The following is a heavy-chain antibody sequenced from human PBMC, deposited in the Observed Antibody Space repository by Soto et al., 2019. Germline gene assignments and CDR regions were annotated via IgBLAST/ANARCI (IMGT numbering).Heavy chain of an antibody. J-gene: IGHJ6*02. V-gene: IGHV3-30*18. CDR3: AKENKGQYYYDSSGYYCYYYGMDV. D-gene: IGHD3-22*01. CDR1: GFTFSSYG. CDR2: ISYDGSNK. Sequence: GGSLRLSCAASGFTFSSYGMHWVRQAPGKGLEWVAVISYDGSNKYYADSVKGRFTISRDNSKNTLYLQMNSLRAEDTAVYYCAKENKGQYYYDSSGYYCYYYGMDVWGQGTTVTVSS.